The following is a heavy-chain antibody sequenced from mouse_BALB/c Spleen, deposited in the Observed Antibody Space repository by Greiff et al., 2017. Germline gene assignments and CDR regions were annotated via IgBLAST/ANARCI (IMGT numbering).Heavy chain of an antibody. D-gene: IGHD2-3*01. Sequence: EVKLVESGGGLVKPGGSLKLSCAASGFTFSSYAMSWVRQTPEKRLEWVASISSGGSTYYPDSVKGRFTISRDNARNILYLQMSSLRSEDTAMYYCARGRDDGYYVYYFDYWGQGTTLTVSS. CDR2: ISSGGST. CDR3: ARGRDDGYYVYYFDY. CDR1: GFTFSSYA. J-gene: IGHJ2*01. V-gene: IGHV5-6-5*01.